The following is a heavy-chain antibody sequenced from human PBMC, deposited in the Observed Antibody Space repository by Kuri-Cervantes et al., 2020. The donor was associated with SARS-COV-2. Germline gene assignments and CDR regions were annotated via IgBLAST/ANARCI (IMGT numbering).Heavy chain of an antibody. J-gene: IGHJ5*02. CDR1: GYSISSGYY. V-gene: IGHV4-38-2*02. CDR2: IYHSGST. CDR3: ARMGMDTIFGVVTIPNWFDP. Sequence: SETLSLTCTASGYSISSGYYWGWIRQPPGKGLEWIGSIYHSGSTYYNPSLKSRVTISVDTSKNQFSLKLSSVTAADTAVYYCARMGMDTIFGVVTIPNWFDPWGQGTLVTVSS. D-gene: IGHD3-3*01.